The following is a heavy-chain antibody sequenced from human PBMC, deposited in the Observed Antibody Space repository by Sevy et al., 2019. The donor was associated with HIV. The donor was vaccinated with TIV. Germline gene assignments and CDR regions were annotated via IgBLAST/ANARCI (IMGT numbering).Heavy chain of an antibody. CDR2: ISGSGGST. J-gene: IGHJ4*02. V-gene: IGHV3-23*01. Sequence: GGSLRLSCAASGFTFSSYAMSWVRQAPGKGLEWVSAISGSGGSTYYADSVKGRFTISRDKSKKKLYLQMNSTRAEDTAVYYCAKVDSSGYYSVSGFDYWGQGTLVTVSS. CDR3: AKVDSSGYYSVSGFDY. CDR1: GFTFSSYA. D-gene: IGHD3-22*01.